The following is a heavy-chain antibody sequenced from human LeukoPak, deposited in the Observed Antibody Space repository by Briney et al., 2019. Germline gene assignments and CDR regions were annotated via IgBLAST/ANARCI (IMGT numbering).Heavy chain of an antibody. Sequence: PGGSLRLSCAASGFTVSSNYMSWVRQAPGKGLEWVSVIYSGGSTYYADSAKGRFTISRDNSKNTLYLQMNSLRAEDTAVYYCAARWGYCSSTSCYYYYYYMDVWGKGTTVTVSS. CDR1: GFTVSSNY. CDR2: IYSGGST. CDR3: AARWGYCSSTSCYYYYYYMDV. V-gene: IGHV3-53*01. J-gene: IGHJ6*03. D-gene: IGHD2-2*01.